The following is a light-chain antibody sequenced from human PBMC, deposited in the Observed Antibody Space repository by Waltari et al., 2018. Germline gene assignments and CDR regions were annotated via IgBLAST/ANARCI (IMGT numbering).Light chain of an antibody. CDR2: AAS. CDR1: QSISRY. V-gene: IGKV3-20*01. J-gene: IGKJ1*01. Sequence: CRASQSISRYLASYQQKPCQPPMLLSYAASSRATVSPDRFSGSGSGTDFSLTISRLEPEDFAVYYCQNHERLPAMFGQGTKVEIK. CDR3: QNHERLPAM.